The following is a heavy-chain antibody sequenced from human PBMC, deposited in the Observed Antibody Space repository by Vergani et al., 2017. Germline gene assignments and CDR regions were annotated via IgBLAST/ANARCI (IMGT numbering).Heavy chain of an antibody. D-gene: IGHD6-13*01. J-gene: IGHJ4*02. Sequence: QVQLQESGPGLVKPSGTLSLTCAVSGGSISSSNWWSWVRQPPGKGLEWIGEIYHRGSTNYNPSLKSRVTISVDTSKNQCSLKRSSVTAADTAVYYCARSYYSSSWYPFDYWGQGTLVTVSS. CDR1: GGSISSSNW. CDR3: ARSYYSSSWYPFDY. V-gene: IGHV4-4*02. CDR2: IYHRGST.